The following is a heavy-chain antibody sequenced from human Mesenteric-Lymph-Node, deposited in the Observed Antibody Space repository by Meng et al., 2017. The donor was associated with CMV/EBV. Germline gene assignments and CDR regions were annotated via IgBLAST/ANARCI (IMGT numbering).Heavy chain of an antibody. J-gene: IGHJ4*02. D-gene: IGHD1-26*01. CDR1: GGSISGYY. CDR3: ARGGIVGATTFDY. V-gene: IGHV4-59*01. CDR2: IYFSGST. Sequence: SETLSLTCTVSGGSISGYYWSWIRQPPGKRLEWIGYIYFSGSTNYNPSLESRVTMSVDTSKNQFSLKLSSVTAADTAVYYCARGGIVGATTFDYWGQGTLVTVSS.